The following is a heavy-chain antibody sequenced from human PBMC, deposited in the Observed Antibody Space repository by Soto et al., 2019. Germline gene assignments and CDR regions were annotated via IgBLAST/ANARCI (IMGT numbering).Heavy chain of an antibody. V-gene: IGHV4-31*03. CDR3: ARASFWSGYYLDWFDP. D-gene: IGHD3-3*01. Sequence: QVQLQESGPGLVKPSQTLSLTCTVSGGSISSGGYYWSWIRQHPGKGLEWIGYIYYSGSTYYNPSLKSRVIISVDTSKNQFSLKLSSVTAADTAVYYCARASFWSGYYLDWFDPWGQGTLVTVSS. CDR1: GGSISSGGYY. J-gene: IGHJ5*02. CDR2: IYYSGST.